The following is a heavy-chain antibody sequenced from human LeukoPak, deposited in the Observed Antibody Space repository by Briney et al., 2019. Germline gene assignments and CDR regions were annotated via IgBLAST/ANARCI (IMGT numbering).Heavy chain of an antibody. D-gene: IGHD5/OR15-5a*01. CDR2: FDPEDGET. CDR1: GYTLTELS. CDR3: ATRSTYYYYYMDV. V-gene: IGHV1-24*01. J-gene: IGHJ6*03. Sequence: APVKVSCKVSGYTLTELSMHWVRQAPGKGLEWMGGFDPEDGETIYAQKFQGRVTMTEDTSTDTAYMELSSLRSEDTAVYYCATRSTYYYYYMDVWGKGTTVTVSS.